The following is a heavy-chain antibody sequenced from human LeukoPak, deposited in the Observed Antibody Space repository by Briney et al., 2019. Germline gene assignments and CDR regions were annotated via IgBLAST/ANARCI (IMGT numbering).Heavy chain of an antibody. D-gene: IGHD2/OR15-2a*01. CDR3: ARSLSERDAFDI. CDR1: GYTFTSYY. CDR2: INPNSGGT. J-gene: IGHJ3*02. Sequence: ASVKVSCKASGYTFTSYYMHWVRQAPGQGLEWMGWINPNSGGTNYAQKFQGRVTMTRDTSISTAYMELSRLRSDDTAVYYCARSLSERDAFDIWGQGTMVTVSS. V-gene: IGHV1-2*02.